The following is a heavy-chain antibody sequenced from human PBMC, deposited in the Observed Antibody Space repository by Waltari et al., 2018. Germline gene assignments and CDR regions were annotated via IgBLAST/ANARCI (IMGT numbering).Heavy chain of an antibody. CDR1: GGSISRCY. J-gene: IGHJ5*02. CDR2: IYTSGST. Sequence: QVQLQESGPGLVKPSETLSLTCTVSGGSISRCYWSWIRQPAGKGLEWIGRIYTSGSTNYNPSLKSRVTMSVDTSKNQFSLKLSSVTAADTAVYYCARDRGGNSYNWFDPWGQGTLVTVSS. D-gene: IGHD1-7*01. V-gene: IGHV4-4*07. CDR3: ARDRGGNSYNWFDP.